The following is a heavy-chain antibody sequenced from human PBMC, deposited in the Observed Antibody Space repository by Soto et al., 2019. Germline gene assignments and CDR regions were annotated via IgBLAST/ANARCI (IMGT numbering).Heavy chain of an antibody. Sequence: QVQLVESGGGVDQPGRSLRLSCAASGSTFSSYAMHWVRQAPGKGLEWVAVIWYDCSNKYYADTVKGRFTIPRDNSKNRQKLQGNRLRPVCPPVYFCPSDGPGGVIHSSDLWGQGTLVNVSS. CDR3: PSDGPGGVIHSSDL. D-gene: IGHD3-16*02. CDR1: GSTFSSYA. V-gene: IGHV3-33*01. J-gene: IGHJ5*02. CDR2: IWYDCSNK.